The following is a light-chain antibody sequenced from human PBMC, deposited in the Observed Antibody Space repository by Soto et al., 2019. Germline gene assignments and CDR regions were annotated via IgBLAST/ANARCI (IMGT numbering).Light chain of an antibody. CDR3: SSYTGRSSLSV. V-gene: IGLV2-14*01. CDR1: SGDVGTYNF. J-gene: IGLJ1*01. Sequence: QSVLTQPASGSGSPGQSITISCTGTSGDVGTYNFVSWYQQHPGKAPKLIIYEVKNRPSGISNRFSGSKSGNTASLTISGLQAEDEADYYCSSYTGRSSLSVFATG. CDR2: EVK.